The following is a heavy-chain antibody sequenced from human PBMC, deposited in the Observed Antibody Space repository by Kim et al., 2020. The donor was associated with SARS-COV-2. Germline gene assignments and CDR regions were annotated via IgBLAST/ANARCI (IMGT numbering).Heavy chain of an antibody. V-gene: IGHV4-34*01. Sequence: SETLSLTCAVYGGSFSGYYWTWIRQPPGKGLEWIGEINHGGSTNYNPSLKSRLTISVDTSKNSFSLKLSSVTAADTAVYYCARAYSGSWPDYWGQGTLVTVSS. CDR2: INHGGST. J-gene: IGHJ4*02. CDR3: ARAYSGSWPDY. D-gene: IGHD6-13*01. CDR1: GGSFSGYY.